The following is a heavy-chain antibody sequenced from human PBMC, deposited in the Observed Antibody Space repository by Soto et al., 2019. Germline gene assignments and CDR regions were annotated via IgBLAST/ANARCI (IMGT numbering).Heavy chain of an antibody. V-gene: IGHV4-30-4*01. CDR2: IPSRGRP. CDR1: GASIAGGSYY. D-gene: IGHD5-12*01. CDR3: VRDQYSGYDFAL. J-gene: IGHJ5*02. Sequence: SETLSLTCSVSGASIAGGSYYWSWVRQPPGKGLEWIGYIPSRGRPFYNPSLTSRGTISADSSKNQLSLQLTSVTAADTAVYYCVRDQYSGYDFALWGQGNLVTISS.